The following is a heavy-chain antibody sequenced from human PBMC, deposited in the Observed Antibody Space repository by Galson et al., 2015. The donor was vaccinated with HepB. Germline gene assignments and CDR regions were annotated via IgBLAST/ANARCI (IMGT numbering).Heavy chain of an antibody. CDR1: GFTFGDYA. J-gene: IGHJ4*02. CDR2: IRSKAYGGTT. CDR3: TRAVPPYYYGPWGRGPDY. Sequence: SLRLSCAASGFTFGDYAMSWFRQAPGKGLEWVGFIRSKAYGGTTEYAASVKGRFTISRDDSKSIAYLQMNSLKTEDTAVYYCTRAVPPYYYGPWGRGPDYWGQGTLVTVSS. V-gene: IGHV3-49*03. D-gene: IGHD3-10*01.